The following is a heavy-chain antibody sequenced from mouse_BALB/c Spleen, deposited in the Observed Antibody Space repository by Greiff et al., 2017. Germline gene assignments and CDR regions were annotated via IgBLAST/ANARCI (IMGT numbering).Heavy chain of an antibody. D-gene: IGHD2-1*01. CDR3: AREKWYPSWFAY. Sequence: VQLQQSGPGLVKPSQSLSLTCTVTGYSISSDYAWNWLRQFPGNKLVWMGYISYSGSTSYNPSLKSRISITRDTSKNQFFLQLNSVTTEDTATYYCAREKWYPSWFAYWGQGTLVTVSA. V-gene: IGHV3-2*02. J-gene: IGHJ3*01. CDR2: ISYSGST. CDR1: GYSISSDYA.